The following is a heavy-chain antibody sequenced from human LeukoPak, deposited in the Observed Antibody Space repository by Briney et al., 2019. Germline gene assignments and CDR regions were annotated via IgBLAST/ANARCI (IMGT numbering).Heavy chain of an antibody. D-gene: IGHD4-17*01. CDR3: AGAPYGDYYFDY. CDR1: GGSISSSNW. CDR2: IYHSGGT. V-gene: IGHV4-4*02. J-gene: IGHJ4*02. Sequence: SETLSLTCAVSGGSISSSNWWSWVRQPPGKGLEWIGEIYHSGGTNRNPSLESRVTISVDKSKNHFSLQLSSVTAADTAVYYCAGAPYGDYYFDYWGQGTLVTVSS.